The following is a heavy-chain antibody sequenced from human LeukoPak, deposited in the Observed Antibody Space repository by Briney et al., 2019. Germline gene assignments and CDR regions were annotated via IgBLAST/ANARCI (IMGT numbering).Heavy chain of an antibody. CDR2: IYYSGSS. CDR3: ARGSYSSSWYYFDY. Sequence: SETLSLTCTVSGGSISSYYWSWIRQPPGKGLEWVGYIYYSGSSNYNPSLKSRVTITVDTSKHQFSLKLGSVTAADTAVYYCARGSYSSSWYYFDYWGQGTLVTVSS. J-gene: IGHJ4*02. CDR1: GGSISSYY. V-gene: IGHV4-59*01. D-gene: IGHD6-13*01.